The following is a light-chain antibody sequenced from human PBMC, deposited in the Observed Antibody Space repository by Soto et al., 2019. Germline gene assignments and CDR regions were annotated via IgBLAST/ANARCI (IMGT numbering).Light chain of an antibody. CDR1: SGHSSYA. CDR2: LNSDGSH. CDR3: QTWGTGIQV. V-gene: IGLV4-69*01. J-gene: IGLJ2*01. Sequence: QLVLTQSPSASASLGASVKLTCTLRSGHSSYAIAWHQQQPEKGPRYLMKLNSDGSHSKGDGIPDRLSGSSSGAERYLTISSLQSEDAADYYCQTWGTGIQVFGGGTKLTVL.